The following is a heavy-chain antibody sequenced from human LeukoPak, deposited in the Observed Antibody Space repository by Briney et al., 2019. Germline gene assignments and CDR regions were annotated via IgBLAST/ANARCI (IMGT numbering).Heavy chain of an antibody. Sequence: GGSLRLSWVAAGSTFSSHWMTWVRQAPGKGLEWVASIKTDGSEEKYVASVKGRFTISRDNAKESLYLHMSSLGAADTAGYYCVRWFYNGGWYWLDPWGQGTLVIVSS. CDR2: IKTDGSEE. CDR3: VRWFYNGGWYWLDP. CDR1: GSTFSSHW. J-gene: IGHJ5*02. D-gene: IGHD3-10*01. V-gene: IGHV3-7*05.